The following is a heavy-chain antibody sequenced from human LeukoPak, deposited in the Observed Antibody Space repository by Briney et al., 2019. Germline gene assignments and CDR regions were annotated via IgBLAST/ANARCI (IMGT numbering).Heavy chain of an antibody. CDR2: ISWDSGSI. V-gene: IGHV3-9*01. Sequence: PGGSLRLSCAASGFTFDDYPMHWVRQAPGKSLEWVSGISWDSGSIGYADSVKGRFTISRDNAKNSLYLQMNSLRVEDTGLYYCAKDESNRDFYFDYWGQGTLVTVSS. D-gene: IGHD3-9*01. J-gene: IGHJ4*02. CDR3: AKDESNRDFYFDY. CDR1: GFTFDDYP.